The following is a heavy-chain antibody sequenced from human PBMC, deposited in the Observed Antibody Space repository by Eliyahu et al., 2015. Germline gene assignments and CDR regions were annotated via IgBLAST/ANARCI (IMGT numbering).Heavy chain of an antibody. CDR3: ARVGTDNTYYFDY. Sequence: QVQLQESGPGLVKPSQTLSLTCTVSGGSISSGNYYWTWIRQHPGKGLEWIGYIYHSGSTYYNPSLKSRLTISVDTSKNQFSLKLSSVTAADTAVYYCARVGTDNTYYFDYWGQGTLVTVSS. D-gene: IGHD1-26*01. CDR2: IYHSGST. V-gene: IGHV4-31*03. CDR1: GGSISSGNYY. J-gene: IGHJ4*02.